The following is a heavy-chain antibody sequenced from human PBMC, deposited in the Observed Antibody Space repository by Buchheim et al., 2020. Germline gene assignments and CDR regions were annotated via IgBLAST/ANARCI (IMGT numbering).Heavy chain of an antibody. D-gene: IGHD3-3*01. CDR3: ASRGITIFGAGTGYYYMDV. CDR2: IYYSGST. CDR1: GGSISSSSYY. V-gene: IGHV4-39*01. J-gene: IGHJ6*03. Sequence: QLQLQESGPGLVKPSETLSLTCTVSGGSISSSSYYWGWIRQPPGKGLEWIGSIYYSGSTYYNPSLKSRVTISVDTSKNQFSLKLSSVTAADTAVYYCASRGITIFGAGTGYYYMDVWSKGTT.